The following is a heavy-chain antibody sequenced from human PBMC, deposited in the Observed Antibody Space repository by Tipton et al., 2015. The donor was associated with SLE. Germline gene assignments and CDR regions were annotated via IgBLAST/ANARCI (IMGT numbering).Heavy chain of an antibody. V-gene: IGHV4-39*07. J-gene: IGHJ4*02. CDR1: GGSISSSGYY. CDR3: ARTPGSGWQYYFDY. CDR2: TYYSGST. Sequence: GLVKPSETLSLTCTVSGGSISSSGYYWGWIRQPPGKGLEWIGNTYYSGSTYYTPSLKSRVTISVDTSKNQFSLKVRSVTAADTAVYFCARTPGSGWQYYFDYWGQGTLVTVSS. D-gene: IGHD6-19*01.